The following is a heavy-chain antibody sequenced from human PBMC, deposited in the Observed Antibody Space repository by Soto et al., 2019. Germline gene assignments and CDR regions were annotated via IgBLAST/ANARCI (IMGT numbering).Heavy chain of an antibody. J-gene: IGHJ4*01. CDR3: ARPTVYYFDY. CDR1: GFTFSNYY. Sequence: QVQLVQSGAEVKKPGASVKVSCKTVGFTFSNYYIHWVRQAPGQGLEWMGIINPGSGTTNYAQKFQGRITVTWDTSTITVYMQLRSLTSDDTAVYYCARPTVYYFDYWGHGTLITVSS. D-gene: IGHD4-17*01. CDR2: INPGSGTT. V-gene: IGHV1-46*03.